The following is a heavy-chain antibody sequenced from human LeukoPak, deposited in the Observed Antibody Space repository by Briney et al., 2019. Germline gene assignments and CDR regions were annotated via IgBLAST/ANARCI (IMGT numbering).Heavy chain of an antibody. D-gene: IGHD2-15*01. CDR1: GFTFSNYA. CDR3: ALRRCFGGTFYSGDYYGLDV. V-gene: IGHV3-23*01. CDR2: MSGRGGST. Sequence: GGSLRLSCAASGFTFSNYAMIWVRQAPGKGLEWVSAMSGRGGSTYYADSVKGRFTISRDDSKNTLYLQMSSLRAEDTALYYCALRRCFGGTFYSGDYYGLDVWGKGTTVTVSS. J-gene: IGHJ6*04.